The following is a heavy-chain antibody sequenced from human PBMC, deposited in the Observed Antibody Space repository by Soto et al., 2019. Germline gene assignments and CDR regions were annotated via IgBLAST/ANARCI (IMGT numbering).Heavy chain of an antibody. J-gene: IGHJ3*02. CDR1: GGSISSYK. D-gene: IGHD5-18*01. CDR2: IYTRGST. CDR3: ARVDTAMVTLAFDI. Sequence: SETLSLTWTASGGSISSYKWRWIRQPAGKGLEWIGRIYTRGSTNYNPSLKSRVTRSVDTSKNQFSLKLSSVTAADTAVYYCARVDTAMVTLAFDIWAQGTMVTVSS. V-gene: IGHV4-4*07.